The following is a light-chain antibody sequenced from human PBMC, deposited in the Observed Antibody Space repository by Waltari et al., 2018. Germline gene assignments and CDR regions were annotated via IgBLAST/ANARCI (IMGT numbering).Light chain of an antibody. Sequence: DIQMTQSPSSLSASVGDRVTINCQATEDITNYLNWYHQKPGKAPTLLIYEAPNLETGVPSRFSGSGSGTDFTFAISSLQPEDVATYYCQQYHDLPTFGQGTRLEIK. J-gene: IGKJ5*01. CDR1: EDITNY. V-gene: IGKV1-33*01. CDR2: EAP. CDR3: QQYHDLPT.